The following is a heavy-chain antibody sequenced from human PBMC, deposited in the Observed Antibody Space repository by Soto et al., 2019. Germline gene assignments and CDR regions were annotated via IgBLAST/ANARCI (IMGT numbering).Heavy chain of an antibody. D-gene: IGHD3-10*01. J-gene: IGHJ4*02. CDR3: AKGEVRGIIPSYFDS. Sequence: QVQLVESGGGVVQPGRSLRLSCAGSGFTFRWFGMNWVRQAPGKGLEWVARISNDGSNEYYVDSVKGRFTISRDNSKNTMYLQMGSMRAEHTAVYYCAKGEVRGIIPSYFDSWGMGTLVTVSS. V-gene: IGHV3-30*18. CDR2: ISNDGSNE. CDR1: GFTFRWFG.